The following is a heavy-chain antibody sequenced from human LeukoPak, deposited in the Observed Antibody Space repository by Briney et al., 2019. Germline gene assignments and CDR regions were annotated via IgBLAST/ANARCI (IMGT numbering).Heavy chain of an antibody. V-gene: IGHV3-74*01. J-gene: IGHJ6*02. CDR3: ARAAIVVVPAATERYYYYYGVDV. CDR2: INSDGSST. CDR1: GFTFSSYW. Sequence: GGSLRLSCAASGFTFSSYWMHWVRQAPGKGLVWVSRINSDGSSTSYADSVKGRFTISRDNAKNTLYLQMNSLRAEDTAVYYCARAAIVVVPAATERYYYYYGVDVWGQGTTVTVSS. D-gene: IGHD2-2*01.